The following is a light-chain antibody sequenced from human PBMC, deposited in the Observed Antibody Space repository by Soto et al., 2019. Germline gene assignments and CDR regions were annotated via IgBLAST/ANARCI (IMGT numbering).Light chain of an antibody. J-gene: IGLJ1*01. CDR1: SSDVGGYNY. V-gene: IGLV2-8*01. CDR3: SSYAGSNNSDV. Sequence: QSALTQPPSASGSPGQSVTISCTGTSSDVGGYNYVSWYQQHPGKAPKLMIYAVTKRPSGVPDRFSGSKSGNTASLTVSGLQSEDEADYYCSSYAGSNNSDVFGTGTKLTVL. CDR2: AVT.